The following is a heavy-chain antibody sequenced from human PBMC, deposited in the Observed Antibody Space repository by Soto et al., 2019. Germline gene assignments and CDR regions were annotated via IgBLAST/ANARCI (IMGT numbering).Heavy chain of an antibody. CDR1: GGSISSYY. J-gene: IGHJ4*02. V-gene: IGHV4-59*01. Sequence: SETLSLTCTVSGGSISSYYCSWIRQPPGKGLEWIGYIYYSGSTNYNPSLKSRVTISVDTSKNQFSLKLSSVTAADTAVYYCARTYSSGWYGYWGQGTLVTVSS. CDR2: IYYSGST. D-gene: IGHD6-19*01. CDR3: ARTYSSGWYGY.